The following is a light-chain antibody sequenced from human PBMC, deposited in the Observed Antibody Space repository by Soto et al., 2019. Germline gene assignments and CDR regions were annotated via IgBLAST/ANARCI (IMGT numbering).Light chain of an antibody. J-gene: IGKJ1*01. CDR3: QQYYGWPPRWT. V-gene: IGKV3-15*01. Sequence: EIVMTQSPATLSVSPGERATLTCRASQSVSNDLAWYQQKPGQAPRLLIYGASTGATGIPARFSGSGSGTEFTLTLSSLQSEDFGVYFCQQYYGWPPRWTFGQGTKVEIK. CDR2: GAS. CDR1: QSVSND.